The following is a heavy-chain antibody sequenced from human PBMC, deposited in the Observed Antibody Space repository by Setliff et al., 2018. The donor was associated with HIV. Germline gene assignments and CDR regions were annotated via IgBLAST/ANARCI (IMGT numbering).Heavy chain of an antibody. CDR3: ARDQTGVAAAAFGGGSAWSDEGFDI. J-gene: IGHJ3*02. V-gene: IGHV1-69*13. Sequence: ASVKVSCKTSGSTLSNYVIPGVRQAPGQGLEWMGMIIPMYNIPAYAQKFQGRVTFTADESTSTAYMELSSLSSEDTAVYYCARDQTGVAAAAFGGGSAWSDEGFDIWGQGTMV. CDR2: IIPMYNIP. CDR1: GSTLSNYV. D-gene: IGHD6-13*01.